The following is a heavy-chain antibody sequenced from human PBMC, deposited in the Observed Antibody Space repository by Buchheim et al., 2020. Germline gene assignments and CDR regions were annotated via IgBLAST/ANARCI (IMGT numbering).Heavy chain of an antibody. CDR2: IIPILGIA. Sequence: QVQLVQSGAEVKKPGSSVKVSCKASGGTFSSYAISWVRQAPGQGLEWMGRIIPILGIANYAQKFQGRVTITADNSTSTAYMELSSLRSEDTAVYYCARGCSGGSCYYYYGMDVWGQGTT. CDR1: GGTFSSYA. D-gene: IGHD2-15*01. CDR3: ARGCSGGSCYYYYGMDV. J-gene: IGHJ6*02. V-gene: IGHV1-69*04.